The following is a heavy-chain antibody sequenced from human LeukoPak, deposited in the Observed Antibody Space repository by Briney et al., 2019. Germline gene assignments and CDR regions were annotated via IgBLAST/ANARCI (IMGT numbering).Heavy chain of an antibody. Sequence: SETLSLTCTVSGGSISSYYWSWIRQPPGKGLEWIGYIYYSGSTNYNPSLKSRVTISVDTSKNQFSLKLSSVTAADTAVYYCARHLLPGPYYWYFDLWGRGTLVTVSS. CDR1: GGSISSYY. D-gene: IGHD7-27*01. V-gene: IGHV4-59*08. CDR2: IYYSGST. CDR3: ARHLLPGPYYWYFDL. J-gene: IGHJ2*01.